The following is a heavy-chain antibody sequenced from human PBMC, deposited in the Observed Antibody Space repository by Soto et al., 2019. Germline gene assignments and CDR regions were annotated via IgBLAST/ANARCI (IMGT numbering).Heavy chain of an antibody. J-gene: IGHJ4*02. CDR2: IVPVFGTA. D-gene: IGHD3-10*01. CDR3: AKLQGSGSYYDDDY. CDR1: GGPSNNHG. V-gene: IGHV1-69*13. Sequence: GASVKVSCKALGGPSNNHGDSWVRQAPGQGLEWMGGIVPVFGTANYAPKFHGRLRITADDSTRTVNMELRSLTSDDTAVYYCAKLQGSGSYYDDDYWGQGTLVTVSS.